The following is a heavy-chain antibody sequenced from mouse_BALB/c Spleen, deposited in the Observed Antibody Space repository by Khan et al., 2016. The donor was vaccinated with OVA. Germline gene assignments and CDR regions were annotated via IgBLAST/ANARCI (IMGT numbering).Heavy chain of an antibody. CDR3: AREWGAWFPY. J-gene: IGHJ3*01. CDR1: GYTFTDYN. CDR2: IYPGSGNT. V-gene: IGHV1-77*01. Sequence: QVQLKQSGAELARPGTSVKLSCKASGYTFTDYNINWVKQRTGQGLEWIGEIYPGSGNTYYSEKFKGKATLTADKSSSTAYMQLSSLTSEDSAVDVCAREWGAWFPYWGQGTLVTVSA.